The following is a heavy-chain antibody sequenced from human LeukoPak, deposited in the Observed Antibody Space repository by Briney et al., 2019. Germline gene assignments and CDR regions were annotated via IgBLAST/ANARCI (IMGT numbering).Heavy chain of an antibody. CDR3: ASGFPWENDAFDI. CDR2: IKQDGSKT. CDR1: GFTFSSYW. J-gene: IGHJ3*02. V-gene: IGHV3-7*01. D-gene: IGHD1-26*01. Sequence: PGGALRLSCAASGFTFSSYWMTWVRQAPGKGLEWVANIKQDGSKTYYADSVKGRFTISRDNAKNSLYLQMNSLRVEDTAVYYCASGFPWENDAFDIWGKGTMVTVSS.